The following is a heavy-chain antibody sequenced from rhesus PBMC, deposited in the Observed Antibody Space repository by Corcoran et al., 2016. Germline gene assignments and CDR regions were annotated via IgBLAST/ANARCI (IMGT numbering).Heavy chain of an antibody. Sequence: QVKLQQWGEGLVKPSETLSLTCAVYGGSITGYYWSWIRQPPGKGMEWIGNIDGNSASTNTNPALKNRVTISKDPSKNQCSRTLSSVTAADTAVYYCARDICTSTTCYVSYDVWGPGVLVTVSS. V-gene: IGHV4-73*01. D-gene: IGHD2-2*01. CDR2: IDGNSAST. J-gene: IGHJ5-1*01. CDR3: ARDICTSTTCYVSYDV. CDR1: GGSITGYY.